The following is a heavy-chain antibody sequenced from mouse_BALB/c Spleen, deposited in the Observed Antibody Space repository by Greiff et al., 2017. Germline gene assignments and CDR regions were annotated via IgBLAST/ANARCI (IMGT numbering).Heavy chain of an antibody. CDR1: GFSLTSYG. CDR2: IWAGGST. Sequence: VQVVESGPGLVAPSQSLSITCTVSGFSLTSYGVHWVRQPPGKGLEWLGVIWAGGSTNYNSALMSRLSISKDNSKSQVFLKMNSLQTDDTAMYYCARGGLDYYGSSHYAMDYWGQGTSVTVSS. D-gene: IGHD1-1*01. J-gene: IGHJ4*01. CDR3: ARGGLDYYGSSHYAMDY. V-gene: IGHV2-9*02.